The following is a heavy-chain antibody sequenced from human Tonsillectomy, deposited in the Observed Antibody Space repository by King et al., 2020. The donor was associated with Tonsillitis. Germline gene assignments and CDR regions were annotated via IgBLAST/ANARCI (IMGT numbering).Heavy chain of an antibody. D-gene: IGHD3-22*01. J-gene: IGHJ4*02. CDR2: IKSKTDGGTT. CDR3: TTATPYDSSAYYYHY. CDR1: GFTFSNAW. V-gene: IGHV3-15*01. Sequence: VQLVESGGGLVKPGGSLRLSCTASGFTFSNAWMTWVRQAPGRGLEWVARIKSKTDGGTTDYAAPVKGRFTISRDDSKNTLYMQMNSLKTEDTAVYSCTTATPYDSSAYYYHYWRQGTLVTVSS.